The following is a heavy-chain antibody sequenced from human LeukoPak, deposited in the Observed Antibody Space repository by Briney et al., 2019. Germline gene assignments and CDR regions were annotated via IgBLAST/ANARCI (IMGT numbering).Heavy chain of an antibody. V-gene: IGHV3-7*05. J-gene: IGHJ4*02. D-gene: IGHD6-19*01. CDR3: VAGTTY. CDR2: IKQDGSQK. CDR1: GFTFSSFW. Sequence: GGSPRPSCAASGFTFSSFWMTWVRQAPGKGLEWVAIIKQDGSQKYYVDSVKGRFTISRDNARNSLYLQMNSLRAEDTAVYWAVAGTTYWGQGTLVTVSS.